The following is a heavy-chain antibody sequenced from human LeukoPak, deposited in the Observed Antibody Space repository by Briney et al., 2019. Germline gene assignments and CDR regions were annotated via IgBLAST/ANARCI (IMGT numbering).Heavy chain of an antibody. CDR2: IYYIGST. Sequence: SETLSLTCTVSGGSISSSSYYWGWIRQPPGKGLEWIGYIYYIGSTNYNPSLKSRVTISIDTSKNQFSLNLSSVTAADTAVYYCARDYAFDIWGQGTMVTVSS. CDR1: GGSISSSSYY. V-gene: IGHV4-61*01. CDR3: ARDYAFDI. J-gene: IGHJ3*02.